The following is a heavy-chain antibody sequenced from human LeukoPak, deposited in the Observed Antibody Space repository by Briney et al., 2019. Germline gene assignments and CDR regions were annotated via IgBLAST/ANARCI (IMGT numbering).Heavy chain of an antibody. V-gene: IGHV3-7*01. CDR1: GFTFSSYW. D-gene: IGHD3-22*01. J-gene: IGHJ4*02. Sequence: PGGSLRLSCAASGFTFSSYWMSWVRQAPGKGLEWVANMKQDGSEKYYVDSVKGRFTISRDNAKNSLYLQMNSLRAEDTAVYYCARSPVDVVVITTGSFDYWGQGTLVTVSS. CDR2: MKQDGSEK. CDR3: ARSPVDVVVITTGSFDY.